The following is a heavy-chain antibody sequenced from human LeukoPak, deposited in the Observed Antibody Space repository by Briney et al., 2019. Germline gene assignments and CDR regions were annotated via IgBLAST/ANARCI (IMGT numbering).Heavy chain of an antibody. V-gene: IGHV1-46*01. J-gene: IGHJ3*02. D-gene: IGHD1-26*01. Sequence: ASVKVSCKASGYTFTGYYMHWVRQAPGQGLEWMGIINPIGGSTSYAQKFQGRVTMTRDTSTSTVYMELSSLRSEDTAVYYCAREIVGATAFDIWGQGTMVTVSS. CDR3: AREIVGATAFDI. CDR2: INPIGGST. CDR1: GYTFTGYY.